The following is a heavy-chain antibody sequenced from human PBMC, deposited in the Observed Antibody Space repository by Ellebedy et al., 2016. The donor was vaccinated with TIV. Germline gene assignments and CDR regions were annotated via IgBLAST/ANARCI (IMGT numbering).Heavy chain of an antibody. Sequence: AASVKVSCKASGGTFSSYGISWVRQAPGQGLEWMGGIIPILGKANYAQKFQGRVTITADESTYTAYMELSSLRSEDTAVYYCARVVNYYGGNPSYYFDYWGQGTLVTVSS. CDR3: ARVVNYYGGNPSYYFDY. CDR1: GGTFSSYG. D-gene: IGHD4-23*01. CDR2: IIPILGKA. V-gene: IGHV1-69*10. J-gene: IGHJ4*02.